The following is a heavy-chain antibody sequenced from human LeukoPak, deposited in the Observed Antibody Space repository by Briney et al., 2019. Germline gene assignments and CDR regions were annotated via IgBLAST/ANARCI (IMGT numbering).Heavy chain of an antibody. V-gene: IGHV3-66*01. CDR3: GAVTTENMYYYYGMDV. Sequence: GGSLRLSCAASGFTVSSNYMSWVRQAPGKGLEWVSVIYSGGSTYYADSVKGRFTISRDNSKNTLYLQMNSLRAEDTAVYYCGAVTTENMYYYYGMDVWGQGTTVTVSS. D-gene: IGHD4-17*01. J-gene: IGHJ6*02. CDR2: IYSGGST. CDR1: GFTVSSNY.